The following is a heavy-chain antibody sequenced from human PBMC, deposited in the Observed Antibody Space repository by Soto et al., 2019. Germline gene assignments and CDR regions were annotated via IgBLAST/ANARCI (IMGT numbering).Heavy chain of an antibody. J-gene: IGHJ5*02. V-gene: IGHV1-46*03. CDR1: ADTFTSYY. Sequence: ASAKDSCKAPADTFTSYYLNWVRQAPGQGLEWMGVINPHGGSTKYAQKFQGRITMTRDTYRSTIYMELSSLRSDDTAIYYCARSSGENFGIIIEGSNWFDPWGQGTLVTVSS. CDR2: INPHGGST. CDR3: ARSSGENFGIIIEGSNWFDP. D-gene: IGHD3-3*01.